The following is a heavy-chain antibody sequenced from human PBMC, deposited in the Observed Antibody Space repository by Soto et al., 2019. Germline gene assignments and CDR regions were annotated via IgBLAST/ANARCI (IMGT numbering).Heavy chain of an antibody. CDR1: GLTFSSYG. D-gene: IGHD3-10*01. CDR3: ARDDEGGSYCDLGY. V-gene: IGHV3-30*03. Sequence: GGPLSLSCAASGLTFSSYGMHRVRQAPGKGLEWVAIILHDGNNKYYADSVKGRFTISRDNSKNTLYLQMNSLRTEDTAIYYCARDDEGGSYCDLGYWGQGTLVTVSS. CDR2: ILHDGNNK. J-gene: IGHJ4*02.